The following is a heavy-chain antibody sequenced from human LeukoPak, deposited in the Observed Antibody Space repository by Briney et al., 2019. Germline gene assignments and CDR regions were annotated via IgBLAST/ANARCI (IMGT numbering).Heavy chain of an antibody. CDR1: GGSINSYY. V-gene: IGHV4-59*01. J-gene: IGHJ4*02. Sequence: SETLSLTCTVSGGSINSYYWTWIRQPPGKGLELIGHVYYSGSTYYSPSLKSRVTISVDTSKNQFSLTLSSVTAADTAVYYCARVTVSGSYYYPFPYWGQGTLVTVSS. CDR3: ARVTVSGSYYYPFPY. D-gene: IGHD3-10*01. CDR2: VYYSGST.